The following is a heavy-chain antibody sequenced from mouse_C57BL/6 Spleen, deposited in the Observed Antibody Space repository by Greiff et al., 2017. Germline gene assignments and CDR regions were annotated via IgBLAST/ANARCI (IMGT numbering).Heavy chain of an antibody. CDR3: ARHHYDGRWYFDV. V-gene: IGHV5-9*01. Sequence: EVQVVESGGGLVKPGGSLKLSCAASGFTFSSYTMSWVRQTPEKRLEWVATISGGGGNTYYPDSVKGRFTISRDNAKNTLYLQMSSLRSEDTALYYCARHHYDGRWYFDVWGTGTTVTVSS. CDR1: GFTFSSYT. J-gene: IGHJ1*03. CDR2: ISGGGGNT. D-gene: IGHD2-3*01.